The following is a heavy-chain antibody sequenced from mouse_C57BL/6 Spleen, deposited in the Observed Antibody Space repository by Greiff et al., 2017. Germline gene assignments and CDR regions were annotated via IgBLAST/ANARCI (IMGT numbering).Heavy chain of an antibody. V-gene: IGHV1-52*01. CDR2: IDPSDSET. J-gene: IGHJ4*01. CDR1: GYTFTSYW. D-gene: IGHD2-4*01. CDR3: ARSGYDYLYYAMDY. Sequence: VQLQQPGAELVRPGSSVKLSCKASGYTFTSYWMHWVKQRPIQGLEWIGNIDPSDSETHYNQKFKDKATLTVDKSSSTAYMQLSSLTSEDSAVYYCARSGYDYLYYAMDYWGQGTSVTVSS.